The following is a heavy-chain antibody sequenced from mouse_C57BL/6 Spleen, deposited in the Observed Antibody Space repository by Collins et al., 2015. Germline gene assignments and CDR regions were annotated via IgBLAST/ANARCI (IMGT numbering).Heavy chain of an antibody. CDR2: ILPGSGST. V-gene: IGHV1-9*01. Sequence: QVQLQQSGAELMKPGASVKLSCKATGYTFTGYWIEWVKQRPGHGLEWIGEILPGSGSTNYNEKFKGKATFTADTSSKTAYMQVSSLTSEDSAIYYCARRYLLYAMDYWGQGTSVTVSS. J-gene: IGHJ4*01. CDR1: GYTFTGYW. D-gene: IGHD1-1*01. CDR3: ARRYLLYAMDY.